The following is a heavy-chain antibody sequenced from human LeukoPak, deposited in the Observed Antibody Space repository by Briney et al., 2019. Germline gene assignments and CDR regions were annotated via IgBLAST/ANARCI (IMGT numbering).Heavy chain of an antibody. D-gene: IGHD2-21*02. CDR3: AKDRCGGDCYWEAYYFDY. V-gene: IGHV3-23*01. CDR2: ISGRSDST. J-gene: IGHJ4*02. Sequence: PGGSLRLSCAASGFTFSNFAMSWVRQAPGKGLEWVSTISGRSDSTYYANSVKGRFTISRDNFKNTLYLQMNSLRAEDTAVYYCAKDRCGGDCYWEAYYFDYWGQGTLVTVSS. CDR1: GFTFSNFA.